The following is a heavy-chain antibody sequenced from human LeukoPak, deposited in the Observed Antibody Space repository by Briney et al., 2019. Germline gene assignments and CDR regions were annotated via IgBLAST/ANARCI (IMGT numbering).Heavy chain of an antibody. V-gene: IGHV3-33*06. D-gene: IGHD5-12*01. Sequence: PGGSLRLSCAASGFTFSSYGMHWVRQAPGKGLEWVAVIWYDGSNKYYADSVKGRFTISRDNSKNTLYLQMNSLRAEDTAVYYCAKGPLVWWLPPPDYFDYWGQGTLVTVSS. CDR2: IWYDGSNK. J-gene: IGHJ4*02. CDR1: GFTFSSYG. CDR3: AKGPLVWWLPPPDYFDY.